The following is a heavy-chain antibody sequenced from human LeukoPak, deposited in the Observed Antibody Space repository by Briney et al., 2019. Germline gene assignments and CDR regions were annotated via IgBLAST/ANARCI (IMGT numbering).Heavy chain of an antibody. D-gene: IGHD2-15*01. V-gene: IGHV4-34*01. J-gene: IGHJ2*01. CDR2: INHSGST. CDR3: ARSPWSRSFHL. Sequence: SETLSLTCAVYGGSFSGYYWSWIRQPPGKGLEWIGEINHSGSTNYNPSLKSRVTISVDTSKNQFSLKLSSVTAADTAVYYCARSPWSRSFHLWGRGTLVTVSS. CDR1: GGSFSGYY.